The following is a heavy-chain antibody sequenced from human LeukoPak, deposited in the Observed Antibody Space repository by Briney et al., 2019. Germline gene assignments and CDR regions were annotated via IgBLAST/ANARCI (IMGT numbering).Heavy chain of an antibody. CDR3: ARGRILAAAERGGYYGMDV. CDR1: GFTFSSYS. D-gene: IGHD6-13*01. V-gene: IGHV3-48*01. J-gene: IGHJ6*02. CDR2: ISSSSSTI. Sequence: PGGSLRLSCAASGFTFSSYSMNWVRQAPGKGLEWVSYISSSSSTIYYADSVKGRFTISRDNAKNSLYLQMNSLRAEDTAVYYCARGRILAAAERGGYYGMDVWGQGTTVTVSS.